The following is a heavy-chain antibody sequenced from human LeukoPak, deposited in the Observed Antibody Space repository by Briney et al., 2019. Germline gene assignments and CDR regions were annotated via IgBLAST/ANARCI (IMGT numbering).Heavy chain of an antibody. J-gene: IGHJ4*02. CDR3: AREALWFGTHFDS. CDR2: ISDDGSDK. Sequence: GGSLRLSCAASGFTFTSHAMHWVRQAPGKGLEWVAVISDDGSDKYYTDSVKGRFTISRDNSKNTLYLQMNSLRAEDTAVYFCAREALWFGTHFDSWGQGTLVTVS. CDR1: GFTFTSHA. D-gene: IGHD3-10*01. V-gene: IGHV3-30-3*01.